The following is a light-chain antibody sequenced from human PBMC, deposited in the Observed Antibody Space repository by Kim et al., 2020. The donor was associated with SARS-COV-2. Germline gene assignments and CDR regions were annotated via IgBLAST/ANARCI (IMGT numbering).Light chain of an antibody. CDR2: DVS. CDR3: SAYTNINTHV. V-gene: IGLV2-14*01. J-gene: IGLJ1*01. Sequence: QSITIACSGTSADVGGYNYVSWYQQHPGKAPRLKIYDVSGRPSGVTNRFSGAKSGNTASVTISRLQAEDEADYDCSAYTNINTHVFGAGTKVTVL. CDR1: SADVGGYNY.